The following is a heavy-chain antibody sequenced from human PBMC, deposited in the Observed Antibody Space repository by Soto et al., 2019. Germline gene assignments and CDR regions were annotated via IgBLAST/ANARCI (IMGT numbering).Heavy chain of an antibody. Sequence: EVQLVESGGGLVKPGGSLRLSCAASGFTFSRYGMNWLRQAPGKGLEWVASNSSSTSYVYYADSVKGRFSTSRDNAKNILYLEMYALRTEDTAVYYCARDPSEGRVGNWFESWGQGTLVTVSS. CDR1: GFTFSRYG. CDR2: NSSSTSYV. V-gene: IGHV3-21*06. J-gene: IGHJ5*01. D-gene: IGHD2-2*01. CDR3: ARDPSEGRVGNWFES.